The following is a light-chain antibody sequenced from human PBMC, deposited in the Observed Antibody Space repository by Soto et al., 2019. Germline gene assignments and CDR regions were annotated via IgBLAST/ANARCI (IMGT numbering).Light chain of an antibody. Sequence: EIVMTQSPDTPSVSPGESATLSCRASQSMGSNLAWYQQRPGQGPRLLIYGASTRATGIPARSRGSGSGTEFTLNINGLQSEDFVVYYCQQYDNWPPTFGGGDKGEIK. CDR3: QQYDNWPPT. CDR2: GAS. J-gene: IGKJ4*01. V-gene: IGKV3-15*01. CDR1: QSMGSN.